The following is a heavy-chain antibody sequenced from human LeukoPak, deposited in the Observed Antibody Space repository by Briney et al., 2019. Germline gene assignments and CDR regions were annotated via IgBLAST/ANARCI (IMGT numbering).Heavy chain of an antibody. CDR3: VRSCSSTSCPFDL. V-gene: IGHV4-34*01. CDR1: GGSFSGYY. Sequence: SETLSLTCAVYGGSFSGYYWSWIRQPPGRGLEWIGEINHSGSTNYNPSLKSRVTISVDTSKNQFSLKLSSVTAADTAVYYCVRSCSSTSCPFDLWGQGTLVTVSS. J-gene: IGHJ4*02. D-gene: IGHD2-2*01. CDR2: INHSGST.